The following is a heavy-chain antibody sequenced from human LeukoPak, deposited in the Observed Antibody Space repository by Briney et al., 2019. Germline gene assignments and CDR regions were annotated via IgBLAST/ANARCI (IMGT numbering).Heavy chain of an antibody. J-gene: IGHJ4*02. CDR2: IYYSGST. D-gene: IGHD2-15*01. CDR3: ARGVAAHLDY. CDR1: GGSISSSSYY. Sequence: SETLSLTCTVAGGSISSSSYYWGWIRQPPGKELEWIGSIYYSGSTYYNPSLKSRVTISVDTSKNQFSLKLSSVTAADTAVYYCARGVAAHLDYWGQGTLVTVSS. V-gene: IGHV4-39*07.